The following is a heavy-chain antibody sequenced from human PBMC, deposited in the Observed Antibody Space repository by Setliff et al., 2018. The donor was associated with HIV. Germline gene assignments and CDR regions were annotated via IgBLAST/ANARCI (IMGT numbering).Heavy chain of an antibody. CDR3: AKSAFGGVSPFDY. J-gene: IGHJ4*02. CDR1: GFTFSSYA. Sequence: PGGSLRLSCAASGFTFSSYAMHWVRQAPGKGLEWVAVISYDGSDKYYADSVKGRFTISRDNSKNTLYLQMTSLRAEDTAVYYCAKSAFGGVSPFDYWGQGTLVTVSS. CDR2: ISYDGSDK. V-gene: IGHV3-30*07. D-gene: IGHD3-16*01.